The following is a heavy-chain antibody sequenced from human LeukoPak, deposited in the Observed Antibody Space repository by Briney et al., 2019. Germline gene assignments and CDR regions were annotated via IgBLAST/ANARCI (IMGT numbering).Heavy chain of an antibody. CDR3: AKETDIVPPATKDY. J-gene: IGHJ4*02. Sequence: GGSLRLSCAASGFTFSSYAMSWVRQAPGKGLEWVSAISGSGGSTYYADSMKGRFTISRDNSKNTLYLRMNSLRAEDTAVYYCAKETDIVPPATKDYWGQGTLVTVSS. V-gene: IGHV3-23*01. CDR1: GFTFSSYA. D-gene: IGHD2-2*01. CDR2: ISGSGGST.